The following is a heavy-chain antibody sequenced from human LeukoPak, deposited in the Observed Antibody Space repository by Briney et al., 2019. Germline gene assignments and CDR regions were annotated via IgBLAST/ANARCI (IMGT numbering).Heavy chain of an antibody. D-gene: IGHD3-22*01. Sequence: GGSLSLTCAASGFSFSSYSMSWVRQAPGKGLEWVSATSGSGGGTYYVDSVKGRFTISRANARNTLYLQMNSLRAADAAVCYCANGDSDSSGYANTLFPDYYVDCCGEGTLVTVSS. CDR3: ANGDSDSSGYANTLFPDYYVDC. CDR1: GFSFSSYS. J-gene: IGHJ4*02. CDR2: TSGSGGGT. V-gene: IGHV3-23*01.